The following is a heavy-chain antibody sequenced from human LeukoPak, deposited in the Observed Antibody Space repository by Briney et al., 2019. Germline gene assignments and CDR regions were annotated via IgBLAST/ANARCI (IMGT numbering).Heavy chain of an antibody. D-gene: IGHD3-3*01. J-gene: IGHJ4*02. CDR2: IKQDGSEK. V-gene: IGHV3-7*01. CDR1: RFTFSSYW. CDR3: ARDVVVDFWSGYFHY. Sequence: PGGSLRLSCAASRFTFSSYWMSWVRQAPGKGLEWVANIKQDGSEKYYVDSVKGRFTISRDNAKNSLYLQMNSLRAEDTAVYYCARDVVVDFWSGYFHYWGQGTLVTVSS.